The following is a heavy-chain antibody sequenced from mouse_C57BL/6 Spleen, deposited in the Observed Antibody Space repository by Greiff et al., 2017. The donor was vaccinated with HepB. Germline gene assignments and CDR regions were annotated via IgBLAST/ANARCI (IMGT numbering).Heavy chain of an antibody. CDR3: ARRTTVEDWYFDV. Sequence: QVQLQQSGAELVRPGSSVKLSCKASGYTFTSYWMHWVKQRPIQGLEWIGNIDPSDSETHYNQKFKDKATLTVDKSSSTAYMQLSSLTSEDSAVYYCARRTTVEDWYFDVWGTGTTVTVSS. CDR1: GYTFTSYW. CDR2: IDPSDSET. V-gene: IGHV1-52*01. J-gene: IGHJ1*03. D-gene: IGHD1-1*01.